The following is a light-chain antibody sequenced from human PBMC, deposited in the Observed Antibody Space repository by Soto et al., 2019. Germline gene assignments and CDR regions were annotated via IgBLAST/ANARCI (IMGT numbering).Light chain of an antibody. Sequence: ALQMTQSPSSLSASVGDRVTITCRASQGIRNDLGWYQQKLGKAPKVLIYAASSLLSGVPSRFSGSGSGTDFTLTISSLQPEDFATYYCLQDYDYPRTFGQGTKVEIK. CDR1: QGIRND. CDR3: LQDYDYPRT. CDR2: AAS. J-gene: IGKJ1*01. V-gene: IGKV1-6*01.